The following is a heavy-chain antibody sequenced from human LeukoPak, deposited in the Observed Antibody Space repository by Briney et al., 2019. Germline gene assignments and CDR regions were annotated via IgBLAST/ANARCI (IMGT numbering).Heavy chain of an antibody. Sequence: GGSLRLSCAASGFTFSSYASDWVRQAPGKGLEWVAVISKDGNSQNYADSVKGRFTISRDNSKNTLYLQMNSLRPEDTAVYYCAGESFDIWGQGTTVTVSS. CDR2: ISKDGNSQ. J-gene: IGHJ3*02. CDR3: AGESFDI. V-gene: IGHV3-30*04. CDR1: GFTFSSYA.